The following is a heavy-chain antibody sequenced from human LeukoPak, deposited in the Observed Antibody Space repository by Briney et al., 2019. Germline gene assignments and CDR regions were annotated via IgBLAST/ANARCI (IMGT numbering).Heavy chain of an antibody. Sequence: ASVKVSCKASGYTFTGYYMHWVRQAPGQGLEWMGWINPNSGGTNYAQKSQGRVTMTRDTSISTAYMELSRLRSDDTAVYYCARGGLAIFGVVARGGDYWGQGTLVPVSS. CDR1: GYTFTGYY. CDR3: ARGGLAIFGVVARGGDY. CDR2: INPNSGGT. J-gene: IGHJ4*02. V-gene: IGHV1-2*02. D-gene: IGHD3-3*01.